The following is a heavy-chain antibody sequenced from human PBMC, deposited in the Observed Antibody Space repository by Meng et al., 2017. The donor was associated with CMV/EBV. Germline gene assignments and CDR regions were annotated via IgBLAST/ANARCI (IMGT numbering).Heavy chain of an antibody. CDR1: GGTFSSYA. J-gene: IGHJ4*02. Sequence: SVKVSCKASGGTFSSYAISWVRQAPGQGLEWMGGIIPILGIANYAQKFQGRVTMTEDTSTDTAYMELSSLRSEDTAVYYCATARVDCSSTSCYTYYFDYWGQGTLVTVSS. CDR2: IIPILGIA. V-gene: IGHV1-69*10. D-gene: IGHD2-2*02. CDR3: ATARVDCSSTSCYTYYFDY.